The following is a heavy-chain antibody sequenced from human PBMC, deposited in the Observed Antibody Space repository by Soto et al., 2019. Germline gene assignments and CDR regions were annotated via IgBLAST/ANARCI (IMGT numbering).Heavy chain of an antibody. CDR1: GFTFSSYG. J-gene: IGHJ4*02. CDR3: AKESMVCAMYFDY. CDR2: ISYDGSNK. V-gene: IGHV3-30*18. Sequence: PGGSLRLSCAASGFTFSSYGMHWVRQAPGKGLEWVAVISYDGSNKYYADSVKGRFTISRDNSKNTLYLQMNSLRAEDTAVYYCAKESMVCAMYFDYWGQGTLVTVSS. D-gene: IGHD2-8*01.